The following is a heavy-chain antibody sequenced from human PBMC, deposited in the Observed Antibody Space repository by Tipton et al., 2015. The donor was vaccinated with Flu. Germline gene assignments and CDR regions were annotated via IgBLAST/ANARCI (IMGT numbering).Heavy chain of an antibody. CDR2: INHSGST. CDR3: ARGGIVGATNYFDY. J-gene: IGHJ4*02. D-gene: IGHD1-26*01. V-gene: IGHV4-34*01. Sequence: LRLSCAVYGGSFSGYYWSWIRQPPGKGLEWIGEINHSGSTNYNPSLKSRVTISVDTSKNQFSLKLSSVTAADTAVYYCARGGIVGATNYFDYWGQGTLVTVSS. CDR1: GGSFSGYY.